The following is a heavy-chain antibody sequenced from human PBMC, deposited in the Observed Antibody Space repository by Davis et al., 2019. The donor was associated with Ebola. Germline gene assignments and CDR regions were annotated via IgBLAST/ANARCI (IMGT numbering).Heavy chain of an antibody. CDR3: ARDDIVVVPAALLHYYYGMDV. J-gene: IGHJ6*02. Sequence: SETLSLTCTVSGGSISSGGYYWSWIRQHPGKGLEWIGYIYYSGSTYYNPSLKSRVTIAVDTSKNQFSLKLSSVTAADTAVYYCARDDIVVVPAALLHYYYGMDVWGQGTTVTVSS. CDR2: IYYSGST. D-gene: IGHD2-2*01. V-gene: IGHV4-31*03. CDR1: GGSISSGGYY.